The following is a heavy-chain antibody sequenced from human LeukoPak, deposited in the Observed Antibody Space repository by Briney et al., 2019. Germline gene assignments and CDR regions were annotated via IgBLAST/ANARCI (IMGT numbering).Heavy chain of an antibody. D-gene: IGHD3-22*01. CDR2: IYYSGST. CDR3: ARSTYYYDSSGYYPNLDY. J-gene: IGHJ4*02. V-gene: IGHV4-59*08. Sequence: SETLSLTCTVSGGSISSYYWGWIRQPPGKGLEWIGYIYYSGSTNYNPSLKSRVTISVDTSKNQFSLKLSSVTAADTAVYYCARSTYYYDSSGYYPNLDYWGQGTLVTVSS. CDR1: GGSISSYY.